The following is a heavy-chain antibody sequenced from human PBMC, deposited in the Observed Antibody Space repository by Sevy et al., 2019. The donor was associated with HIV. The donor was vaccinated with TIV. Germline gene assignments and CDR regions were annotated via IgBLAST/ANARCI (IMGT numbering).Heavy chain of an antibody. CDR2: ISSSSSTI. D-gene: IGHD2-2*01. CDR3: ARYLVVPAAIGYYYGMDV. J-gene: IGHJ6*02. Sequence: GGSLRLSCAASGFTFSSYSMNWVRQAPGKGLEWVSYISSSSSTIYYADSVKGRFTISRDNAKNSLYLQMNSLRAEDTAVYYCARYLVVPAAIGYYYGMDVWGQGTTVTVSS. V-gene: IGHV3-48*01. CDR1: GFTFSSYS.